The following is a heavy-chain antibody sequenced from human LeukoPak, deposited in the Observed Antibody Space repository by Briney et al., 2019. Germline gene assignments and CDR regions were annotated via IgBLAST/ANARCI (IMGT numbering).Heavy chain of an antibody. Sequence: GGSLRLSCAASGFTFSNYGMHWVRQAPGKGLEWVTFIRYDGNNKYYADSVKGRFTISRENSKNTMYLQMNSLRTEDTAVYYCAKDRGVRTVTNYYFDYWGQGTLVTVSS. CDR3: AKDRGVRTVTNYYFDY. J-gene: IGHJ4*02. V-gene: IGHV3-30*02. CDR2: IRYDGNNK. CDR1: GFTFSNYG. D-gene: IGHD4-17*01.